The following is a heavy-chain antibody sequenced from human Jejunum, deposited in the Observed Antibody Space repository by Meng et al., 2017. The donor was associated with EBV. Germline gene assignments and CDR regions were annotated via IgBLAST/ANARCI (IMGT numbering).Heavy chain of an antibody. CDR2: IIPNSGGT. J-gene: IGHJ4*02. CDR3: ATGNYGDYSGSDY. CDR1: GYTFTDYY. V-gene: IGHV1-2*06. Sequence: QVQLVQSGAEVKKPGASVKVSCKASGYTFTDYYMHWVRQAPGQGFEWMGRIIPNSGGTNYVEKFQGRVTMTGDTSISTAYMELNSLKSDDTAVYYCATGNYGDYSGSDYWGQGTLVTVAS. D-gene: IGHD4-17*01.